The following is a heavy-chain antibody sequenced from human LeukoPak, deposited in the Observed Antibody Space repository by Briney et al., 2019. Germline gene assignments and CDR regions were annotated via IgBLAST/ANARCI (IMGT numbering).Heavy chain of an antibody. V-gene: IGHV4-39*01. J-gene: IGHJ5*02. CDR1: GGSISSNNYY. CDR3: ARRAVGMYNWFDP. CDR2: IYYSGST. D-gene: IGHD2-2*01. Sequence: SETLSLTCTVSGGSISSNNYYWGWIRQPPGKGLEWIGSIYYSGSTYYNPSLKSRVTISVDTSKNQFSLRLSSVTAADTAVYYCARRAVGMYNWFDPWGQGTLVTVSS.